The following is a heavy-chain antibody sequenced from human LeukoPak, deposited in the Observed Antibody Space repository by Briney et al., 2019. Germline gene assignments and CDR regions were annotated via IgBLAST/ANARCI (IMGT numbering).Heavy chain of an antibody. Sequence: PGGSLRLSCAASGFTFSSYSMNWVRQAPGKGLEWVSSISSSSSYIYYADSVKGRFTISRDNAKNSLYLQMNSLRAEDTAVYCCARDCWDYGSGSYCGIDYWGQGTLVTVSS. J-gene: IGHJ4*02. V-gene: IGHV3-21*01. D-gene: IGHD3-10*01. CDR1: GFTFSSYS. CDR2: ISSSSSYI. CDR3: ARDCWDYGSGSYCGIDY.